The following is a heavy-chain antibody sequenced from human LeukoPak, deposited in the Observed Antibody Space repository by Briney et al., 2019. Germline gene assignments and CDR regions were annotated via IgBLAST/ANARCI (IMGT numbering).Heavy chain of an antibody. CDR2: INSDGNST. V-gene: IGHV3-74*01. CDR3: ARELGVGVIGDAFDI. D-gene: IGHD3-22*01. J-gene: IGHJ3*02. CDR1: GFTFSSYW. Sequence: PGGSLRLSCAASGFTFSSYWMHWVRQAPGKGLVWVSRINSDGNSTSYAESVKGRFTISKDNAKNTLYLQMNGLRAEDTAVYYCARELGVGVIGDAFDIWGQGTVVTVSS.